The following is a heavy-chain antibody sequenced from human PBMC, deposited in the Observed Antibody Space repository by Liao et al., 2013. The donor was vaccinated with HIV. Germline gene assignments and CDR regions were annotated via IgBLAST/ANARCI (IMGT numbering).Heavy chain of an antibody. V-gene: IGHV4-34*01. CDR3: ARGWGLGIAAPAY. D-gene: IGHD6-13*01. CDR1: GGSISGYY. J-gene: IGHJ4*02. CDR2: VNHRGSP. Sequence: QVQLQESGPGLVKPSETLSLTCTVSGGSISGYYWSWLRLSPGKGLEWIGEVNHRGSPSYNPSLKSRVTISLDTSKNQFSLKLTSVTAADTTVYFCARGWGLGIAAPAYWGQGTLVTVSS.